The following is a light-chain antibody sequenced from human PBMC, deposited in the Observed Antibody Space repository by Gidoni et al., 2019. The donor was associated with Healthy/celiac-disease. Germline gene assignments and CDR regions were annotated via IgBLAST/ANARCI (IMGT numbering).Light chain of an antibody. CDR2: GNS. V-gene: IGLV1-40*01. J-gene: IGLJ1*01. CDR1: SSNIGAGYD. CDR3: QSYDSSLSGYV. Sequence: QSVLTQPPSVSGAPGPGVTFSCTGSSSNIGAGYDVHWYQQLPGTAPKLLIYGNSNRPSGVPDRFSGSKSGTSASLAITGLQAEDEADYYCQSYDSSLSGYVFGTGTKVTVL.